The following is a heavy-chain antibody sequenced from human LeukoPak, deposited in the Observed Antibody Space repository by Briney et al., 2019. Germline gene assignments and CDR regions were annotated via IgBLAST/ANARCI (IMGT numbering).Heavy chain of an antibody. CDR2: ISGSGGSP. J-gene: IGHJ4*02. CDR3: ASRPGSDIGPLDF. CDR1: ILTFSSYA. Sequence: PGGSLRLSCTGSILTFSSYAMSWVRQAPGKGLEWVSTISGSGGSPYYVDSVKGRFTVSRDSSRNTLYLEMNSLRGEDTAIYYCASRPGSDIGPLDFWGQGTLVTVSS. V-gene: IGHV3-23*01. D-gene: IGHD2-15*01.